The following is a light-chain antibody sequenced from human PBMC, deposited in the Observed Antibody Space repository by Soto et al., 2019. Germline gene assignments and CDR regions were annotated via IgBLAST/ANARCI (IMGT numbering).Light chain of an antibody. V-gene: IGKV3-11*01. CDR3: QQRSNWPHT. J-gene: IGKJ2*01. Sequence: EIVSTQSPATLSLSPGERATLSCRASQSVSSYLAWYQQKPGQAPRLLIYAASKRATGIPAMFGGSGAGTDFTLTISLLEPEDSAVYYCQQRSNWPHTFGQGTKLEIK. CDR2: AAS. CDR1: QSVSSY.